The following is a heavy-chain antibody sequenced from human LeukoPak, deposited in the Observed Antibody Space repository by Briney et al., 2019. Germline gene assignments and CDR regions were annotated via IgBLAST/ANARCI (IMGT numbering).Heavy chain of an antibody. CDR1: GYTFTSYD. V-gene: IGHV1-8*01. CDR3: ARGPGYSSSWYLWDAYNWFDP. D-gene: IGHD6-13*01. CDR2: MNPNSGNT. Sequence: GASVKVSCKASGYTFTSYDINWVRQATGQGLEWMGWMNPNSGNTGYAQKFQGRVTMTRDTSISTAYMELSSLRSGDTAVYYCARGPGYSSSWYLWDAYNWFDPWGQGTLVTVSS. J-gene: IGHJ5*02.